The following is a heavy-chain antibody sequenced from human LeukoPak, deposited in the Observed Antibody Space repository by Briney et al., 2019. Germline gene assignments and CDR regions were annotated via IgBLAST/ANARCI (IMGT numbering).Heavy chain of an antibody. CDR3: ARSGYYYDSSGYYYY. Sequence: ASVKVSCKASGGTFSSYAISWVRQAPGQGLEWMGGIIPIFGTANYAQKFQGRVTITADESTSTAYMELSSLRSEDTAVYYCARSGYYYDSSGYYYYWGQGTLVTVSS. D-gene: IGHD3-22*01. V-gene: IGHV1-69*13. CDR2: IIPIFGTA. CDR1: GGTFSSYA. J-gene: IGHJ4*02.